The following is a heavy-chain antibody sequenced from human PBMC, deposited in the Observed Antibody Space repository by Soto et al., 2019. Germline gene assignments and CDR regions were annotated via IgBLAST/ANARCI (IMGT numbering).Heavy chain of an antibody. CDR2: INTGNGDT. CDR1: GYTFTEYA. V-gene: IGHV1-3*04. Sequence: QVHLVQSGAEVKKPGASVTISCKTSGYTFTEYAMHWVRHAPGRGLEWVGWINTGNGDTRYSPKLQGRVTITSDASASTAYLGLSRLKFADTALYYCATHAYDYWGQGTQVAVAS. J-gene: IGHJ4*02. CDR3: ATHAYDY.